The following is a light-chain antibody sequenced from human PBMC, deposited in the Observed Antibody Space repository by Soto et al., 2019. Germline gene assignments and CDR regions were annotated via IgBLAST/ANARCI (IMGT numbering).Light chain of an antibody. V-gene: IGKV1-39*01. CDR1: QTINAY. J-gene: IGKJ2*01. CDR3: QQSYNIPYT. CDR2: AKS. Sequence: DIQMTQSPSSLPTSVGDRITITCRANQTINAYLNWYQVKPGKAPAVVIYAKSTLKAGVPSRFSATGSGTDLTLTISNLQPEDVATYYCQQSYNIPYTFGQGTRLDLK.